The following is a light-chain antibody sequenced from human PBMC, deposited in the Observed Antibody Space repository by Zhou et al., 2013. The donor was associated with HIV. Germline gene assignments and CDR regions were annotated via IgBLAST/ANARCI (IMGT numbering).Light chain of an antibody. CDR2: AST. Sequence: DIQMTQSPSSLSASVGDRVTITCRASQSISSYLNWYQQKPGKAPKLLTYASTSLQSGVPSRFSGSGSGTDFTLTISSLQPEDVATYYCQQSYNTPHTFGQGTKLEIK. V-gene: IGKV1-39*01. J-gene: IGKJ2*01. CDR1: QSISSY. CDR3: QQSYNTPHT.